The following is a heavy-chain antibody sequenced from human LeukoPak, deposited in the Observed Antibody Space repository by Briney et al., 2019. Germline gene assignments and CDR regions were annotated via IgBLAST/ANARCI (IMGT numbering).Heavy chain of an antibody. V-gene: IGHV3-11*01. CDR3: ARSMITVASTAWAY. D-gene: IGHD6-19*01. J-gene: IGHJ4*02. Sequence: GGSLRLSCAASGFAFSDYYMTWVHQAPGKGLEWISYISISGNDKYYADSVKGRFTISRDNAKDSLYLQMNSLRAEDTAVYYCARSMITVASTAWAYWGQGTLVTVSS. CDR1: GFAFSDYY. CDR2: ISISGNDK.